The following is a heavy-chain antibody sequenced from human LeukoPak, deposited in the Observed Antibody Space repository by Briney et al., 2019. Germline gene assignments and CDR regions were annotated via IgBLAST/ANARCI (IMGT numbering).Heavy chain of an antibody. CDR3: ARERYWSRTGCNGEGKPAPGLSLEY. Sequence: GASVKVSCKASGYTFSTFAISWVRQAPGQGLEWMGWISGYNGNTNYAQNVQGRVTMTTDTSTSTVYMELRSLRSDDTAVYYCARERYWSRTGCNGEGKPAPGLSLEYWGQGTLVIVS. CDR1: GYTFSTFA. CDR2: ISGYNGNT. V-gene: IGHV1-18*01. D-gene: IGHD2-2*01. J-gene: IGHJ4*02.